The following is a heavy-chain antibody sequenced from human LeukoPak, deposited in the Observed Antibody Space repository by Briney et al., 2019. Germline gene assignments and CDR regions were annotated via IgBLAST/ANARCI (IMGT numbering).Heavy chain of an antibody. CDR3: ASSPSRVQLWLNDYYGMDV. V-gene: IGHV1-69*04. J-gene: IGHJ6*02. Sequence: SVKVSCKASGGTFSSYAISWVRQAPGQGLEWMGRIIPILGIANYAQKFQGRVTITADKSTSTAYMELSSLRSEDTAVYYCASSPSRVQLWLNDYYGMDVWGQGTTVTVSS. CDR1: GGTFSSYA. CDR2: IIPILGIA. D-gene: IGHD5-18*01.